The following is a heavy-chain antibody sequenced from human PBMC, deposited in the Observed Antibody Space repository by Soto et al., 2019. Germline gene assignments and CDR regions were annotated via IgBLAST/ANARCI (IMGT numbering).Heavy chain of an antibody. V-gene: IGHV4-34*01. CDR1: GGYFRGYY. CDR2: INHSGST. D-gene: IGHD6-19*01. Sequence: SQTLPLTYAVYGGYFRGYYWSWIRQPQGKGLEWIGEINHSGSTNYNPSPKSRVTISVDTFKNQFSLKLSSVTAADTAVYYCKGYSSGWDHGRYNWFDPWGEGTLVTVSS. CDR3: KGYSSGWDHGRYNWFDP. J-gene: IGHJ5*02.